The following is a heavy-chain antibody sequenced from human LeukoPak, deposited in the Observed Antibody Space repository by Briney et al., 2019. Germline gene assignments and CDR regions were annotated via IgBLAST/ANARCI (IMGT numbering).Heavy chain of an antibody. CDR3: ARGYRYDYVWGSYRSSYYFDY. CDR1: GGSFSGYY. D-gene: IGHD3-16*02. CDR2: INHSGST. V-gene: IGHV4-34*01. J-gene: IGHJ4*02. Sequence: SETLSLTCAVYGGSFSGYYWGWIRQPPGKGLEWIGEINHSGSTNYNPSLKSRVTISVDTSKNQFSLKLSSVTAADTAVYYCARGYRYDYVWGSYRSSYYFDYWGQGTLVTVSS.